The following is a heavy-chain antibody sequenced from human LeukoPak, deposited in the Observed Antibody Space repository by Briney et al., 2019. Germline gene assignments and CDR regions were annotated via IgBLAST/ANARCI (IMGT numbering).Heavy chain of an antibody. D-gene: IGHD3-10*01. Sequence: PSETLSLTCTVSGGSISSYYWSWIRQPPGKGLEWIGYIYYSGSTNYNPSLKSRVTISVDTSNNHFSLKLSSVTAADTAVYYCARHEYNYGSGTYYYYGLDVWGQGTTVTVSS. V-gene: IGHV4-59*08. CDR2: IYYSGST. J-gene: IGHJ6*02. CDR3: ARHEYNYGSGTYYYYGLDV. CDR1: GGSISSYY.